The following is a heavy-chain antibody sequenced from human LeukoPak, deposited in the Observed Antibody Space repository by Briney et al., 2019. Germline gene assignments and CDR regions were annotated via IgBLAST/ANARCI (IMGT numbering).Heavy chain of an antibody. CDR3: ARGPGEGSSWYINWFDP. D-gene: IGHD6-13*01. V-gene: IGHV1-8*01. CDR2: MNPNSGNT. CDR1: GYTFTIYD. J-gene: IGHJ5*02. Sequence: ASVKVSCKASGYTFTIYDINWVRQATGQGLEWMGWMNPNSGNTGYAQKFQGRVTMTRNTSISTAYMELSSLRSEDTAVYYCARGPGEGSSWYINWFDPWGQGTLVTVSS.